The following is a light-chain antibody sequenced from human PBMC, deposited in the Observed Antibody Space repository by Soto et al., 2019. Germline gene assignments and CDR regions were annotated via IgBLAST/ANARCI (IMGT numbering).Light chain of an antibody. J-gene: IGKJ3*01. CDR2: GAS. Sequence: EIVMTQSPATLSVSPGERATRSCRASQSVSSNLAWYQQKPGQAPRLLIYGASTRATGIPARFSGSGSGTEFTLTISSLQSEDFAVYYCQQYNNWPPLFGPGTKVDIK. V-gene: IGKV3-15*01. CDR3: QQYNNWPPL. CDR1: QSVSSN.